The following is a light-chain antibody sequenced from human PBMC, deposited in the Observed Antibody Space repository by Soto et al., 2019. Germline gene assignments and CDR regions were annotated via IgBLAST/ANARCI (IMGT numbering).Light chain of an antibody. CDR1: SSDVGGYNY. V-gene: IGLV2-14*01. Sequence: QSALTQPASVSGSPGQSITISCTGTSSDVGGYNYVSWYQQYPGKAPKLLMYVVDNRPSGVSNRFPGSKSGNTASLTISGLQSEDEAEYFCNSYTSSNTFVFGTGTKLTVL. CDR2: VVD. J-gene: IGLJ1*01. CDR3: NSYTSSNTFV.